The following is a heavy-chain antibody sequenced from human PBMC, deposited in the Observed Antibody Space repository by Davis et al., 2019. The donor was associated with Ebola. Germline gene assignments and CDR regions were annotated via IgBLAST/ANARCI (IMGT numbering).Heavy chain of an antibody. CDR2: IKQDGTEK. D-gene: IGHD3-10*01. V-gene: IGHV3-7*03. Sequence: GESLKISCAASGFTFSRYWMTWVRQAPGKGLEWVANIKQDGTEKYYVDAVKGRFTISRDNSKNSLYLQLNSLRAEDTAMYYCAKRHYYGSGTYYNGGDYWGQGTLVTVSS. CDR3: AKRHYYGSGTYYNGGDY. CDR1: GFTFSRYW. J-gene: IGHJ4*02.